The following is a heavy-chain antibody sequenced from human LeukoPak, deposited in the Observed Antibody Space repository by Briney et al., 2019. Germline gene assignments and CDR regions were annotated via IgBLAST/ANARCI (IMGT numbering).Heavy chain of an antibody. D-gene: IGHD3-10*01. CDR1: GYTLTSYG. J-gene: IGHJ4*02. V-gene: IGHV1-18*01. CDR3: ARDGYYYGSGSYYNVGY. Sequence: ASVKVSCKASGYTLTSYGISWVRQAPGQGLEWMGWISAYNGNTNYAQKLQGRVTMTTDTSTSTAYMELRSLRSDDTAVYYCARDGYYYGSGSYYNVGYWGQETLVTVSS. CDR2: ISAYNGNT.